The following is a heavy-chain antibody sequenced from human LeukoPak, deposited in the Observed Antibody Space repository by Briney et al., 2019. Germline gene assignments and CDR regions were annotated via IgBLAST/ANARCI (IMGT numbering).Heavy chain of an antibody. V-gene: IGHV3-23*01. Sequence: GGSLRLSCAASGFTFSSYAMSWVRQAPGKGLEWVSTISAGGASTYYADSVKGRFTISRDDSKNTLYLQMNSLRAEDTAVYYCASTYDSSGYYYYYYYGMDVWGQGTTVTVSS. J-gene: IGHJ6*02. D-gene: IGHD3-22*01. CDR1: GFTFSSYA. CDR3: ASTYDSSGYYYYYYYGMDV. CDR2: ISAGGAST.